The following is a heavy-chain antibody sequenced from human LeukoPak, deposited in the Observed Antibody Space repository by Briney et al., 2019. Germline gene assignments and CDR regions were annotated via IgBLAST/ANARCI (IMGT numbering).Heavy chain of an antibody. CDR2: MNPNSGNT. CDR3: ASVFVHDYSDYVDY. Sequence: GASVKVPCKASGYTFTSYDINWVRQATGQGLEWMGWMNPNSGNTGYAQKFQGRVTMTRDTSISTAYMELSSLRSEDTAVYYCASVFVHDYSDYVDYWGQGTLVTVSS. CDR1: GYTFTSYD. J-gene: IGHJ4*02. D-gene: IGHD4-11*01. V-gene: IGHV1-8*01.